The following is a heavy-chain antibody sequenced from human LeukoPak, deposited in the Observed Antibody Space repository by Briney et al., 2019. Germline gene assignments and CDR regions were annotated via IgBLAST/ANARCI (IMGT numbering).Heavy chain of an antibody. Sequence: GGSLRLSCAASGFTFSSYSMNWVRQAPGKGLTWVSYISSNGNTIYYADSVKGRFTISRDNAKNSLYLQMNSLRDEDTALYYCARDYSNVVTLGYWGQGTLVTVSS. CDR3: ARDYSNVVTLGY. D-gene: IGHD2-21*02. CDR2: ISSNGNTI. J-gene: IGHJ4*02. CDR1: GFTFSSYS. V-gene: IGHV3-48*02.